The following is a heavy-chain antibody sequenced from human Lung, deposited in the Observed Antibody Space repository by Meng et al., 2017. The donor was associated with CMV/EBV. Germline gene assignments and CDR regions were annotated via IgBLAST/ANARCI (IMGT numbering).Heavy chain of an antibody. J-gene: IGHJ5*02. CDR3: AKRDSDYYFDWFDP. Sequence: ASGFTFSSYVMSWVRQAPGKGLEWVSSISGSGGSTYYADSVKGWFTISRDNSKNTLYLQMNNLRAEDTAVFYCAKRDSDYYFDWFDPWGQGTLVTVSS. D-gene: IGHD3-22*01. V-gene: IGHV3-23*01. CDR2: ISGSGGST. CDR1: GFTFSSYV.